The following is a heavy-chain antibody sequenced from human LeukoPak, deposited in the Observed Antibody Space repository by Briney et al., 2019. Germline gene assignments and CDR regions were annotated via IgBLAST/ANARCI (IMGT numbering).Heavy chain of an antibody. V-gene: IGHV1-2*02. CDR3: ARHSKYANNWFDP. J-gene: IGHJ5*02. CDR2: INPNSAGT. D-gene: IGHD4-11*01. CDR1: GYTCSDYY. Sequence: ASVKVSCKASGYTCSDYYMHWVRQAPGQGPEWMGWINPNSAGTKYAQKFQGRVTMTRDTSISTAYMELSRLTSDDTAVYYCARHSKYANNWFDPWGQGTLVTVSA.